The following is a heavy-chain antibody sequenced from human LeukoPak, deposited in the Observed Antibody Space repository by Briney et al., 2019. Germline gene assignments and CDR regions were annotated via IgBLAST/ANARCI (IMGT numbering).Heavy chain of an antibody. J-gene: IGHJ4*02. CDR2: ITSSSTYI. CDR1: GFTFSSYT. CDR3: ARDAALNYDFWSGSHVDY. Sequence: PGGSLRLSCAASGFTFSSYTMNWVRQAPGKGLEWVSSITSSSTYIHYADSVRGRFTISRDNAKNSLYLQMNSLRAEDTAVYYCARDAALNYDFWSGSHVDYWGQGTLVTVSS. D-gene: IGHD3-3*01. V-gene: IGHV3-21*01.